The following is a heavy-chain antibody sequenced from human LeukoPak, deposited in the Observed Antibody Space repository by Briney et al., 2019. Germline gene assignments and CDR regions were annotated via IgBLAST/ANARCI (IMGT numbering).Heavy chain of an antibody. Sequence: ASVKVSCKASGYTFTSYYMHWVRQAPGQGLEWMGIINPSGGSTSYAQKFQGRVTMTRDTSTSTVYMELSSLRSEDTAVYYCASSPSPDYGGNSHYFDYWGQGTLVTVSS. D-gene: IGHD4-23*01. CDR2: INPSGGST. CDR1: GYTFTSYY. CDR3: ASSPSPDYGGNSHYFDY. J-gene: IGHJ4*02. V-gene: IGHV1-46*01.